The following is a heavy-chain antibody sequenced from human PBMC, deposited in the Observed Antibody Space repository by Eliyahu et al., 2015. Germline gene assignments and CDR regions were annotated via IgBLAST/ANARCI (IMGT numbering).Heavy chain of an antibody. V-gene: IGHV1-24*01. CDR1: GYTLTELS. Sequence: QVQLVQSGAEVKKPGASVXVSCKVSGYTLTELSMHWVRQAPGKGLEWMGGFDPEDGETIYAQKFQGRVTMTEDTSTDTAYMELSSLRSEDTAVYYCATDAYSSTIFGVDNWFDPWGQGTLVTVSS. CDR3: ATDAYSSTIFGVDNWFDP. CDR2: FDPEDGET. D-gene: IGHD3-3*01. J-gene: IGHJ5*02.